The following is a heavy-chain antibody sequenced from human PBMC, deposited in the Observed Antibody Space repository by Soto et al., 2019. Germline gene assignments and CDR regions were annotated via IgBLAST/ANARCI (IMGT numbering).Heavy chain of an antibody. D-gene: IGHD2-15*01. CDR3: ARGRYCLTGRCFPNWFES. V-gene: IGHV4-30-4*01. CDR2: IYKSTTT. J-gene: IGHJ5*01. Sequence: SETLSLTCSVSGDSISTVDYFWAWIRQPPGQALEYIGYIYKSTTTYYNPSFERRVAISLDTSKSQFSLKVTSVTAADTAVYFCARGRYCLTGRCFPNWFESWGQGPLVTVSS. CDR1: GDSISTVDYF.